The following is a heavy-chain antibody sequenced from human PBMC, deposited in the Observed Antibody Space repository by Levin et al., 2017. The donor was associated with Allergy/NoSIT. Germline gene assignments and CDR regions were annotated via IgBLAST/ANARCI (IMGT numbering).Heavy chain of an antibody. CDR3: ARDNFGLPDSFES. J-gene: IGHJ3*02. D-gene: IGHD3-10*01. Sequence: LTCAASGFTFDVYAMHWVRQAPGKGLEWGSGISWNSGSIGYADSVKGRFTISRDNAKNSLSLHMNSLRTEDTAVDYCARDNFGLPDSFESWGLGTMVIVSS. CDR2: ISWNSGSI. CDR1: GFTFDVYA. V-gene: IGHV3-9*01.